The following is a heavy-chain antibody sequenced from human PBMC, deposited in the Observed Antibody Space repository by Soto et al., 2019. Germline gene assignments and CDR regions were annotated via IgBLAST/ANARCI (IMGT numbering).Heavy chain of an antibody. J-gene: IGHJ4*02. CDR3: ARPRDGYNLYYFDY. CDR1: GFTFSSYA. D-gene: IGHD5-12*01. CDR2: ISYDGSNK. V-gene: IGHV3-30-3*01. Sequence: QVQLVESGGGVVQPGRSLRLSCAASGFTFSSYAMHWVRQAPGKGLEWVAVISYDGSNKYYADSVKGRFTISRDNSKNTLYLQMNSLRAEDTAVYYCARPRDGYNLYYFDYWGQGTLVTVSS.